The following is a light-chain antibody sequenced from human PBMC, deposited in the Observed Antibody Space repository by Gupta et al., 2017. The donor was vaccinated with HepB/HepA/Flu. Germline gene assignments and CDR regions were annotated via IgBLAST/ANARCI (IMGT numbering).Light chain of an antibody. Sequence: DIVMTQSPLSLPVTPGEPASISCRSSQSLLQSNGYNYLDWYLQKPGQSPQLLIYLGSHRASGVPDRFSGSGSGTDFTLEISGVEAEDVGVYYCMQTLQGPGVTFGPGTKVDIK. CDR1: QSLLQSNGYNY. V-gene: IGKV2-28*01. CDR3: MQTLQGPGVT. J-gene: IGKJ3*01. CDR2: LGS.